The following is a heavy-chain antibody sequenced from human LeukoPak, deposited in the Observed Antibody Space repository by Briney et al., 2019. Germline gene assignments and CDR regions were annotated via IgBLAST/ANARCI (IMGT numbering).Heavy chain of an antibody. CDR2: IYYTGST. CDR1: GFTFNNYW. CDR3: ARTPTTRAFARFDY. D-gene: IGHD1-26*01. J-gene: IGHJ4*02. Sequence: GSLRLSCEASGFTFNNYWMSWFRQAPGKGLEWIGHIYYTGSTNYNPSLKSRVTMSVDTSRNQFSLKLTSVSAADTAVYYCARTPTTRAFARFDYWGQGTLVTVSS. V-gene: IGHV4-59*01.